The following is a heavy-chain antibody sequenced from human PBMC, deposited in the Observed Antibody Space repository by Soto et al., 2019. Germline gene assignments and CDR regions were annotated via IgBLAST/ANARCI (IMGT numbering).Heavy chain of an antibody. CDR2: LVVGSGHT. V-gene: IGHV1-58*01. J-gene: IGHJ2*01. D-gene: IGHD4-17*01. CDR1: GFTFSSSI. CDR3: AAPDFGDYWYFDL. Sequence: QMKLVQSGPEVKKPGTSVKVSCKASGFTFSSSIVQWVRQARGQRLEWIGWLVVGSGHTNYEQKFQERVTITRDMSTSTAYMELSSLRSEDTAVYYCAAPDFGDYWYFDLWGRGTRVTVSS.